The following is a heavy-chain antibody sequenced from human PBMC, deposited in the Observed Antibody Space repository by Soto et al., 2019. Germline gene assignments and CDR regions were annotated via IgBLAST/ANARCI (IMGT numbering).Heavy chain of an antibody. CDR1: GGSISSGGYS. J-gene: IGHJ5*02. CDR2: IYHSGST. CDR3: ARVTSGTSGFDP. V-gene: IGHV4-30-2*01. D-gene: IGHD1-1*01. Sequence: SETLSLTCAVSGGSISSGGYSWSGIRQPPGKGLEWIGYIYHSGSTYYNPSLKSRVTISVYRSKNQFSLKLSSVTAADTAVYYCARVTSGTSGFDPWGQGTLGTVSS.